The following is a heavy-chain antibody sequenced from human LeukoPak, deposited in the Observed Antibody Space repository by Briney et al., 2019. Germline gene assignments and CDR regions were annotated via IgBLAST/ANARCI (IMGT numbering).Heavy chain of an antibody. CDR1: GGSISSGSYY. J-gene: IGHJ6*03. CDR2: IYTSGST. V-gene: IGHV4-61*02. Sequence: SETLSLTCTVSGGSISSGSYYWSWIRQPAGKGLEWIGRIYTSGSTNYNPSLKSRVTISLDTSKNQFSLKLSSVTAADTAVYYCARSRVSPFYYYYYMDVWGKGTTVTVSS. CDR3: ARSRVSPFYYYYYMDV.